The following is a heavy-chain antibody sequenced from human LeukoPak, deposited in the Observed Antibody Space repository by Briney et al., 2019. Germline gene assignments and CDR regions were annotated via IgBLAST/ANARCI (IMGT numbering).Heavy chain of an antibody. CDR3: ARHRGSGWSDY. CDR2: IYYSGST. D-gene: IGHD6-19*01. Sequence: PSETLSLTCTASGGSISSYYWSWIRQPPGKGLEWIGYIYYSGSTNYNPSLKSRVTISVDTSKNQFSLKLSSVTAADTAVYYCARHRGSGWSDYWGQGTLVTVSS. V-gene: IGHV4-59*08. J-gene: IGHJ4*02. CDR1: GGSISSYY.